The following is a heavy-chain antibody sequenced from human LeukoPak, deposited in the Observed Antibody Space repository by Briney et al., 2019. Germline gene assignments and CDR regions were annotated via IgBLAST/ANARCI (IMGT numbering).Heavy chain of an antibody. D-gene: IGHD1-26*01. J-gene: IGHJ3*02. Sequence: PGGSLRLSCAASGFTFSSYNMNWVRQAPGKGLEWVSSISSSSDYIYYADSVKGRFTISRDNAKNSLYLQMKSLRADDTAVFYCARVRGGSGRSYAADAFDIWGQGTMVTVSS. CDR1: GFTFSSYN. CDR2: ISSSSDYI. CDR3: ARVRGGSGRSYAADAFDI. V-gene: IGHV3-21*01.